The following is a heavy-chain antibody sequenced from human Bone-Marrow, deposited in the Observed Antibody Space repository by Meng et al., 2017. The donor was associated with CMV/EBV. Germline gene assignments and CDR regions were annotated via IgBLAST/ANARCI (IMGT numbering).Heavy chain of an antibody. D-gene: IGHD5-18*01. Sequence: GESLKISCVASGFTVSSNYMTWVRQAPGKGLEWVSVIYSGGNTYYADSVKGRFTISRDNSKNTLYLQMSSLRAEDTAVYYCAKHPVYSYGYLEYNWFDSWGQGTLVTVSS. CDR2: IYSGGNT. CDR1: GFTVSSNY. CDR3: AKHPVYSYGYLEYNWFDS. J-gene: IGHJ5*01. V-gene: IGHV3-66*04.